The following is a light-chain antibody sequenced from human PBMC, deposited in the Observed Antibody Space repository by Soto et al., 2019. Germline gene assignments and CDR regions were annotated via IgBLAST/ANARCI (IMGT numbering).Light chain of an antibody. CDR2: KAS. CDR3: QHYNSYSEA. Sequence: IQRTQSPSTVSGSIGDRVTITFRASQPISSLLAWYQHKPEKAPNLLIYKASTLKSGVPSRCSGGGSGTEFTLTISRLQPDDFATYYCQHYNSYSEAFGQGTKVDI. J-gene: IGKJ1*01. CDR1: QPISSL. V-gene: IGKV1-5*03.